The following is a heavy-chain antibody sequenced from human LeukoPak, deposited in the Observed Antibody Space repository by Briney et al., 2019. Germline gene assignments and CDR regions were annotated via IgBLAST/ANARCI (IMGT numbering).Heavy chain of an antibody. V-gene: IGHV3-73*01. J-gene: IGHJ4*02. CDR3: TSQLPKRLSSLESY. Sequence: GGSLKLSCAGSGLTLSGSAMHWVRHASGKGVEWVGRIRSKANSYATAYAASVKGRFTISRDDSKNTAHLQMNSLKTEDTAVYYCTSQLPKRLSSLESYWGQGTLVTVSS. D-gene: IGHD6-13*01. CDR2: IRSKANSYAT. CDR1: GLTLSGSA.